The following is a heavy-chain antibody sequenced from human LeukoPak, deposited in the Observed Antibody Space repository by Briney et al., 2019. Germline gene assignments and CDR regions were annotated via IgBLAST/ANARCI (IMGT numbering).Heavy chain of an antibody. J-gene: IGHJ6*03. V-gene: IGHV3-30*04. CDR2: ISYDGSNK. Sequence: PGRSLRLSCAASGFTFSSYAMHWVRQAPGKGLEWVAVISYDGSNKYYADSVKGRFTISRDNSKNTLYLQMNSLRAEDTAVYYCARAGEKTYYDILTGYYGYYYYYYMDVWGKGTTVTVSS. CDR3: ARAGEKTYYDILTGYYGYYYYYYMDV. D-gene: IGHD3-9*01. CDR1: GFTFSSYA.